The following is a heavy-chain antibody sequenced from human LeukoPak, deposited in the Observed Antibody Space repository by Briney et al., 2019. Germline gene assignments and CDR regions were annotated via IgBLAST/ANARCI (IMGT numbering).Heavy chain of an antibody. V-gene: IGHV3-21*01. D-gene: IGHD3-10*01. J-gene: IGHJ4*02. CDR1: GFTFSSYS. CDR3: ARVADMVRGVIHYYFDY. Sequence: PGGSLRLSCAASGFTFSSYSMNWVRQAPGKGLEWVSSISSSSSYIYYADSVKGRFTISRDNATNSLYLQMNSLRAEDTAVYYCARVADMVRGVIHYYFDYWGQGTLVTVSS. CDR2: ISSSSSYI.